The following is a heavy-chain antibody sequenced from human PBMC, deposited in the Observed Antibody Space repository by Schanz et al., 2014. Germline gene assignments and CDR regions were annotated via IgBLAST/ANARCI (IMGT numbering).Heavy chain of an antibody. CDR3: AKSQGSSFDS. D-gene: IGHD6-13*01. CDR2: ISGGGGTT. Sequence: EVQLVDSGGGLVKPGGSLRLSCTASGFTFSSYAMSWVRQAPGKGLEWVSAISGGGGTTYYADSVKGRFTISSDNSKSTLYLQMSSLRAEDTAVYYCAKSQGSSFDSWGQGTLVTVSS. V-gene: IGHV3-23*04. J-gene: IGHJ4*02. CDR1: GFTFSSYA.